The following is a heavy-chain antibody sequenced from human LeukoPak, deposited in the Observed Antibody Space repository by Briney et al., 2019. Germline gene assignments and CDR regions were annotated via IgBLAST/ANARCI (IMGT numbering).Heavy chain of an antibody. D-gene: IGHD5-12*01. CDR1: GFSYSSYG. CDR2: ISYDGKNI. Sequence: VSPGRSLSLSCAAFGFSYSSYGFHWVRPAPGKGLDWVSAISYDGKNIHYTDSVKGRFTISRDNSRNTVYLQMNSLRVEDTAVYYCAKTYSRESGYDFFFHYWGQGTRVTVSS. CDR3: AKTYSRESGYDFFFHY. V-gene: IGHV3-33*06. J-gene: IGHJ4*02.